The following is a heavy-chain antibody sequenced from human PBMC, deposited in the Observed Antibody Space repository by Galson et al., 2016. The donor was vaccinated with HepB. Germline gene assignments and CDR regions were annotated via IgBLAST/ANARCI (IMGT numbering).Heavy chain of an antibody. J-gene: IGHJ4*02. CDR1: GFSLSTSGVG. D-gene: IGHD1-14*01. CDR3: AHYAEYYFDY. CDR2: IYWDDDR. Sequence: PALVKPTQTLTLTCTFSGFSLSTSGVGVGWIRQPPGKALEWLALIYWDDDRYYSPSLKSRLTITKDTSKNQVVLTMTNMDSVDTATYYCAHYAEYYFDYWGQGTLVTVSS. V-gene: IGHV2-5*02.